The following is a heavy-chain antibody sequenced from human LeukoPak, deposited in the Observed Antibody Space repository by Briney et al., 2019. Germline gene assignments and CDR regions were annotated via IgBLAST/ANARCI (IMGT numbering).Heavy chain of an antibody. CDR3: ARDSEMATTTFDY. CDR1: GFTFSSYS. D-gene: IGHD5-24*01. CDR2: ISSSSYI. V-gene: IGHV3-21*01. Sequence: GGSLRLSCAASGFTFSSYSMNWVRQAPGKGLEWVSSISSSSYIYYADSVKGRFTISRANAKNSLYLQMNSLRAEDTAVYYCARDSEMATTTFDYWGQGTLVTVSS. J-gene: IGHJ4*02.